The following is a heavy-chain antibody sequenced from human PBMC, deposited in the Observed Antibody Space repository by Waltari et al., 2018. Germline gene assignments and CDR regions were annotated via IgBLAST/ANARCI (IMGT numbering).Heavy chain of an antibody. D-gene: IGHD6-13*01. J-gene: IGHJ4*02. CDR1: GGTLSSYA. Sequence: QVQLVQSGAEVKKPGSSVKVSCKASGGTLSSYAISWVRQAPGQRLEWMGGIIPTYGTANYAQKFQGRVTITADKSTSTAYMGLSSLKSEDTAVYYWAAGYSSRWYDYWGQGTLVTVSS. CDR2: IIPTYGTA. V-gene: IGHV1-69*14. CDR3: AAGYSSRWYDY.